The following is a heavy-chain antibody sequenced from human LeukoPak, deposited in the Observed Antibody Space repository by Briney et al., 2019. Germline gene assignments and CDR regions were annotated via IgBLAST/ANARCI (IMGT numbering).Heavy chain of an antibody. Sequence: GGSLRLSCAASGFTFSSYSMNWVRQAPGKGLEWVSSISSSSSYIYYADSVKGRFTISRDNAKNSLYLQMNSLRAEDTAVYYCARDLLGLYYFDYWGQGTLVTVSS. V-gene: IGHV3-21*01. CDR3: ARDLLGLYYFDY. CDR1: GFTFSSYS. J-gene: IGHJ4*02. CDR2: ISSSSSYI.